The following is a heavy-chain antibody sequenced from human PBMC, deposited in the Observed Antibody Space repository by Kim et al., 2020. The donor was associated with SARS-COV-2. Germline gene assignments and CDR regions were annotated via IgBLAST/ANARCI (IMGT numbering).Heavy chain of an antibody. CDR3: ARLQDSGLADH. Sequence: ETLSLTCTVSGGSISGFYWTWSRQAPGEGLEWVGYVHYTGTTRYNPSLESRLTMSIDTSKNQFSLRLSNVAAADTAVYYCARLQDSGLADHWGQGTLVTVSS. D-gene: IGHD6-19*01. J-gene: IGHJ4*02. CDR1: GGSISGFY. V-gene: IGHV4-59*01. CDR2: VHYTGTT.